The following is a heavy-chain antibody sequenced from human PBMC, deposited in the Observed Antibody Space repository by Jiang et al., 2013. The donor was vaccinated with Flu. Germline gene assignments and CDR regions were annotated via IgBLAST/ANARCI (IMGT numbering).Heavy chain of an antibody. CDR3: TRDSLWFGEAYFDY. CDR2: IRSKAYGGTT. D-gene: IGHD3-10*01. J-gene: IGHJ4*02. CDR1: GFTFGDYA. Sequence: VQLLESGGGLVQPGRSLRLSCTASGFTFGDYAMSWVRQAPGKGLEWVGFIRSKAYGGTTEYAASVKGRFTISRDDSKSIAYLQMNSLKTEDTAVYYCTRDSLWFGEAYFDYWGQGTLVTVSS. V-gene: IGHV3-49*04.